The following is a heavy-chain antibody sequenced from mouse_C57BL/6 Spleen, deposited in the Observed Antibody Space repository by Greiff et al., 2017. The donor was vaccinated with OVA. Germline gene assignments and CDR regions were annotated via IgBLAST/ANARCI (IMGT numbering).Heavy chain of an antibody. J-gene: IGHJ1*03. Sequence: EVQLQQSGPELVKPGASVKISCKASGYTFTDYYMNWVKQSHGKSLEWIGDINPNNGGTSYNQKFKGKATLTVDKSSSTAYMELRSLTSEDSAVYYCARRGYYGNFVWYFDVWGTGTTVTVSS. V-gene: IGHV1-26*01. CDR2: INPNNGGT. CDR1: GYTFTDYY. CDR3: ARRGYYGNFVWYFDV. D-gene: IGHD2-1*01.